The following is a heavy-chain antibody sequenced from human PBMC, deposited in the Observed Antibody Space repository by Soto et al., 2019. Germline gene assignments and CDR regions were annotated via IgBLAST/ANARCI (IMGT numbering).Heavy chain of an antibody. V-gene: IGHV3-30-3*01. CDR2: ISSDGTNK. Sequence: QVQLVESGGGVVQPGRSLILSCAASGFTFSTLVMHWVRQAPVKGLEWVASISSDGTNKNYADSVKGRFTISSDNSRNTLYLQMNGLRPEDTALYYCASRISFGYWGQGTLVTVSS. D-gene: IGHD2-15*01. CDR1: GFTFSTLV. J-gene: IGHJ4*02. CDR3: ASRISFGY.